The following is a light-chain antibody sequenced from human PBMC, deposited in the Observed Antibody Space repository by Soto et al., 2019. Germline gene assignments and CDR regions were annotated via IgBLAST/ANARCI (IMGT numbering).Light chain of an antibody. J-gene: IGKJ4*01. CDR2: DAS. V-gene: IGKV3-11*01. CDR3: QQRTNSPPVT. CDR1: QSVGSY. Sequence: EIVLTQSPATLSLSLGETATLSCRASQSVGSYLAWYQQKPGQAPRLLIYDASTRATGIPARFSGSGSGTYFTLTIISLEPEDFAVYYCQQRTNSPPVTFDGGTKVEIK.